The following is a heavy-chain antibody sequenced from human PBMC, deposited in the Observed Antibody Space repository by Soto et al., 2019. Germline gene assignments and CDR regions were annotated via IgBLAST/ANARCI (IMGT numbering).Heavy chain of an antibody. D-gene: IGHD2-2*01. CDR1: GFTFSGSA. Sequence: EVQLVESGGGLVQPGGSLKLSCAASGFTFSGSAMHWVRQASGKGLEWVGRIRSKANSYATAYAASVKGRFTISRDDSRSTAYLQMNSLKTEDTAVYYCTRLRARVPAAMYGGEYYYDGMDVWGQGTTVTVSS. CDR3: TRLRARVPAAMYGGEYYYDGMDV. V-gene: IGHV3-73*01. CDR2: IRSKANSYAT. J-gene: IGHJ6*02.